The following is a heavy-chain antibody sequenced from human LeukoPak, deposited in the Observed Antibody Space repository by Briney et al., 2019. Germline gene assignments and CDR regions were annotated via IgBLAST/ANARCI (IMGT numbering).Heavy chain of an antibody. J-gene: IGHJ4*02. Sequence: GGSLRLSCAASGFTVSSNYMSWVRQAPGKGLEWVSVIYSGGSTYYADSVKGRFTISRDNSKNTLYLQMNSLRAEDTAVYYCARGALWFGELLYYWGQGTLVTVSS. CDR1: GFTVSSNY. V-gene: IGHV3-66*01. CDR3: ARGALWFGELLYY. CDR2: IYSGGST. D-gene: IGHD3-10*01.